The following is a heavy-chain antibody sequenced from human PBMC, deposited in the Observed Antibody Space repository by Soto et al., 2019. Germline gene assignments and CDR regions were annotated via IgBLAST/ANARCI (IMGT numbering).Heavy chain of an antibody. J-gene: IGHJ4*02. Sequence: QVQLVESGGGVVQPGRSLRLSCAAYGFTFSSYAMHWVRQAPGKGLEWVAVVSYDGSNKYYADSVKGRFTISRDNSKNALYLQMNSLRAEDTAVYYCAREWGDTAIHNCDYWGQGTLDTV. CDR2: VSYDGSNK. CDR3: AREWGDTAIHNCDY. D-gene: IGHD5-18*01. CDR1: GFTFSSYA. V-gene: IGHV3-30-3*01.